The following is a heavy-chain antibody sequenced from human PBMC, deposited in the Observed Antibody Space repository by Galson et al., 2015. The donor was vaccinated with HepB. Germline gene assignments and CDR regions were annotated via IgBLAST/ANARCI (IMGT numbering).Heavy chain of an antibody. CDR1: GYYFPTWW. CDR2: IFPDDSDT. V-gene: IGHV5-51*03. D-gene: IGHD2/OR15-2a*01. Sequence: QSGAEVKKSGGSLKISCKGSGYYFPTWWIGWVRQRPGKGLEWMGIIFPDDSDTRYSPSFQGQVTMSADRSINTAYLQWSSLKASDTAMYYCARRRFDSSTTYNFDYWGPGTLVTVSS. J-gene: IGHJ4*02. CDR3: ARRRFDSSTTYNFDY.